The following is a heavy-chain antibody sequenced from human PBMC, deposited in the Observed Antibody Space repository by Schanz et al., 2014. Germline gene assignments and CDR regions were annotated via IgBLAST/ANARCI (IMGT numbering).Heavy chain of an antibody. D-gene: IGHD3-9*01. CDR1: GYTFSSST. V-gene: IGHV1-69*09. Sequence: QVQLVQSGAEVKKPGASVKVSCKASGYTFSSSTLTWVRQAPGQGLEWMGRIIPILDKTNYAQKFQGRVTMTADKSTSTVYMEVSGLRSEDTAVYYCAKVDRTRYYAMDVWGQGTTVTVSS. CDR3: AKVDRTRYYAMDV. CDR2: IIPILDKT. J-gene: IGHJ6*02.